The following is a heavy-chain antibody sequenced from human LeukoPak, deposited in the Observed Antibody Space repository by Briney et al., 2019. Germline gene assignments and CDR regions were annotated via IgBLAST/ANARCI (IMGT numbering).Heavy chain of an antibody. CDR2: IYTSGST. J-gene: IGHJ6*03. CDR3: ARGRTYYYYMDV. Sequence: SETLSLTCTVSGGSISSGSYYWSWIRQPAGKGLEWIGRIYTSGSTNYNPSLKSRVTISVNTSKNQFSLKLSSVTAADTAVYYCARGRTYYYYMDVWGKGTTVTVSS. V-gene: IGHV4-61*02. CDR1: GGSISSGSYY.